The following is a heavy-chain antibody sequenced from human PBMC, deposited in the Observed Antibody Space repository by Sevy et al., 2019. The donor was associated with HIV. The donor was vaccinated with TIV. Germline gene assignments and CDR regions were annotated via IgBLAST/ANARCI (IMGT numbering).Heavy chain of an antibody. CDR1: GDSISGTDYS. CDR2: IHYKGTT. V-gene: IGHV4-39*01. J-gene: IGHJ4*02. CDR3: ARLDPSGPRDY. Sequence: SETLSLTCTVSGDSISGTDYSWSWIRQPPGKGLEWIGNIHYKGTTYYNPSLKSRVTVSVDTSKNQFSLRLSSVSAADTAVYYCARLDPSGPRDYWGQRTLVTVSS. D-gene: IGHD5-12*01.